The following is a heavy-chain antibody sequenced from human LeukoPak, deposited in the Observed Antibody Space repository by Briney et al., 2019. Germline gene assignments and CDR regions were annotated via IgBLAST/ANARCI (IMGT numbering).Heavy chain of an antibody. CDR3: AKEPLFSALFYFDY. Sequence: GGSLRLSCAASGFTSSSHAMTWVRQAPGKGLEWVSGISNSGGSTYYADSVKGRFTISRDNSKNTLYLQMNSLRAEDTAVYYCAKEPLFSALFYFDYWGQGTLVTVSS. V-gene: IGHV3-23*01. CDR2: ISNSGGST. CDR1: GFTSSSHA. J-gene: IGHJ4*02. D-gene: IGHD2-21*01.